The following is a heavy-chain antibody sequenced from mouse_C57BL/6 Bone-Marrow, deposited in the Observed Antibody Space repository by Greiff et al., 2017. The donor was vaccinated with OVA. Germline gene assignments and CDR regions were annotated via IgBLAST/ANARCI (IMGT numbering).Heavy chain of an antibody. CDR3: ARHEDKNSNYVDYFDY. J-gene: IGHJ2*01. Sequence: QVQLQQSGAELVKPGASVKLSCKASGYTFTEYTIHWVKQRSGQGLEWIGWFYPGSGSIKYNEKFKDKATLTADKSSSTVYMELSRLTSEDSAVYCGARHEDKNSNYVDYFDYWGQGTTLTVSS. D-gene: IGHD2-5*01. V-gene: IGHV1-62-2*01. CDR2: FYPGSGSI. CDR1: GYTFTEYT.